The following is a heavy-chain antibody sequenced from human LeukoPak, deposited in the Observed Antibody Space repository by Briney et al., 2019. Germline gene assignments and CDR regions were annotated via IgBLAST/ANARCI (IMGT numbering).Heavy chain of an antibody. D-gene: IGHD2-15*01. CDR1: GFTFSSYA. CDR2: ISTSGDFT. CDR3: AGCSGGSCYSRGKYGVDV. J-gene: IGHJ6*02. V-gene: IGHV3-23*01. Sequence: GGSLRLSCATSGFTFSSYAINWVRQAPGKGLECVSFISTSGDFTYYAASVTGRFTVSRDNSKNTLYLQMNSLRADDTAVYYCAGCSGGSCYSRGKYGVDVWGQGTTVIVSS.